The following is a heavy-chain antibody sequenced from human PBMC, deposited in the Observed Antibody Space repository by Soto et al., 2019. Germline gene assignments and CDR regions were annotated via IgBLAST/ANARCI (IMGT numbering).Heavy chain of an antibody. Sequence: EVQLVDSGGGLVQPGGSLRLSCAASGFIFSSHRMSWVRQAPGKGLEWVANIKQDGSEKYYVDSVKGRFTISRDNAKNSLYLQMNSLRAEDTAVYYCARVVGAPNWFDPWGQGTLVTVSS. V-gene: IGHV3-7*04. CDR2: IKQDGSEK. CDR1: GFIFSSHR. CDR3: ARVVGAPNWFDP. J-gene: IGHJ5*02. D-gene: IGHD1-26*01.